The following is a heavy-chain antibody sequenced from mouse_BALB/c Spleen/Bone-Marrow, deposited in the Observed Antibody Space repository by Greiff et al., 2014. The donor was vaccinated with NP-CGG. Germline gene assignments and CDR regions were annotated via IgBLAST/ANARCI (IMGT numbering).Heavy chain of an antibody. CDR3: ARELGLRLAY. J-gene: IGHJ3*01. CDR1: GYTFSSYW. V-gene: IGHV1-9*01. Sequence: QVQLQQSGAELMKPGASVKISCKATGYTFSSYWIEWVKQRPGHGLEWIGEILPGSGSTNYNEKFKGKATFTADTSSNTDYMQLSSLTSEDSAVYYCARELGLRLAYWGQGTLVTVSA. CDR2: ILPGSGST. D-gene: IGHD3-1*01.